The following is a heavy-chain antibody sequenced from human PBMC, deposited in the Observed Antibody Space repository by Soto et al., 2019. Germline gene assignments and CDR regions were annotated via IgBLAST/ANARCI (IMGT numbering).Heavy chain of an antibody. V-gene: IGHV4-30-2*01. CDR1: GGFVSSGVFS. CDR3: ATGHYYYGMVV. Sequence: QLNLQESGSGVVKPSQTLSLTCAVSGGFVSSGVFSWNWIRQPPGQGLEWIGYISHGGSPHDTPSLMGRVSMTIDRSRNVIAQNVTSLTPADKALYFRATGHYYYGMVVWGQGTMVTVSS. J-gene: IGHJ6*01. CDR2: ISHGGSP.